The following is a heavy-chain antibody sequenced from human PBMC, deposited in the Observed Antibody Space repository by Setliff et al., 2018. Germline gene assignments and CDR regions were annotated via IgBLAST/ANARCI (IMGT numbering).Heavy chain of an antibody. CDR1: GGTFSYYY. D-gene: IGHD6-6*01. J-gene: IGHJ4*02. CDR2: LNHTGTT. CDR3: ARGRNVAARLLDS. V-gene: IGHV4-34*01. Sequence: SETLALTCAASGGTFSYYYWTWVRQPPGKGLEWVGELNHTGTTKYKPSLQSLVTISIDTSKDQFSLTVTSVTAADTAMYYCARGRNVAARLLDSWGKGTLVTVSS.